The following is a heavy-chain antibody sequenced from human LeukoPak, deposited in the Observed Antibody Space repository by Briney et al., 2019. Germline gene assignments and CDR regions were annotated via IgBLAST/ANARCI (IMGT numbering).Heavy chain of an antibody. J-gene: IGHJ4*02. V-gene: IGHV4-38-2*02. D-gene: IGHD2-15*01. Sequence: PSDTLSLTCTVSGYSISSGYYWGWIRQSPGKGLEWIGSIYHSGSTNYNPSLKSRVTISVDTSKNQFSLKLSSVTAADTAVYYCGGGWRGGYFDYWGQGTLVTVSS. CDR3: GGGWRGGYFDY. CDR1: GYSISSGYY. CDR2: IYHSGST.